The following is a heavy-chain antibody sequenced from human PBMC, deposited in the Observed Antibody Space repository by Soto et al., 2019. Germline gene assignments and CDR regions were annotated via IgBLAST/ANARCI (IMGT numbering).Heavy chain of an antibody. CDR2: IYPGDHET. J-gene: IGHJ4*02. Sequence: GESLKISCQCSEYTFSNFWIGWVRQLPGKGLEWMGIIYPGDHETRYSPSFHGKVTISADKSINTAYLQWNSLEASDTAFYFCARSPRSSPYFDYWGQEALVTVSS. CDR3: ARSPRSSPYFDY. CDR1: EYTFSNFW. D-gene: IGHD6-13*01. V-gene: IGHV5-51*01.